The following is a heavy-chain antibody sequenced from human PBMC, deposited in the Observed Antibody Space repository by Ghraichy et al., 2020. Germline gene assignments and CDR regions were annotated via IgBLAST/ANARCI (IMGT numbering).Heavy chain of an antibody. CDR1: GEHVCSQE. J-gene: IGHJ4*02. D-gene: IGHD1-26*01. CDR2: MNPNTNIK. V-gene: IGHV1-8*01. Sequence: ASVKVSCKICGEHVCSQETQFERLSPLLLVKKKGLMNPNTNIKIYGHKFQGRVTMTGNTSISTAYMELSSLRSDDTAVYYCLISALDYWGQGTLVTVSS. CDR3: LISALDY.